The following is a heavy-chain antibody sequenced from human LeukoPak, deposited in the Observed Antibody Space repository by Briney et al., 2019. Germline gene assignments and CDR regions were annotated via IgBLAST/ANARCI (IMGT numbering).Heavy chain of an antibody. Sequence: GGSLRLSCAASGFTFSSYAMHWVRQAPGKGLEWVAVISYDGSNKYYADSVKGRFTISRDNSKNTLYLQMNSLRAEDTAVYYCARDSRIAARPSGDYWGQGTLATVSS. CDR2: ISYDGSNK. CDR3: ARDSRIAARPSGDY. CDR1: GFTFSSYA. J-gene: IGHJ4*02. D-gene: IGHD6-6*01. V-gene: IGHV3-30-3*01.